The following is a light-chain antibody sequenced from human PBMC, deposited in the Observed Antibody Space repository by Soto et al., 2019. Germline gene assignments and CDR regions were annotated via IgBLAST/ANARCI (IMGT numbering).Light chain of an antibody. CDR1: NIGGKS. CDR3: QVWDSSSDLVV. V-gene: IGLV3-21*04. CDR2: YDT. Sequence: SYELTQPPSVSVAPGKTARITCGGNNIGGKSVHWYQQKPGQAPVVVMYYDTDRPSGIPERFSGSNSGNTATLSISRVEAGDEADYYCQVWDSSSDLVVFGGGTKLTVL. J-gene: IGLJ2*01.